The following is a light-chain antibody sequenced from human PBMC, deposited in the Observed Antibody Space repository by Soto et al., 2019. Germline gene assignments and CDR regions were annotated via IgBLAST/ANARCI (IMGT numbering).Light chain of an antibody. CDR1: QGISYY. CDR2: AAS. J-gene: IGKJ4*01. V-gene: IGKV1-17*03. Sequence: DIQMTQSPSAMSASVGDRITITCRASQGISYYVAWFQHKPGTVPTRLIFAASSLERGVPSKFSGSYSGTRFTLTITSLQPEDVGTYFCLQHYSYPLTFGGGTKVQIK. CDR3: LQHYSYPLT.